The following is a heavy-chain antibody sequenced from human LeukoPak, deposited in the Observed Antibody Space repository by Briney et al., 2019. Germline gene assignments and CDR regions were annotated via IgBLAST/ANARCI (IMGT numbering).Heavy chain of an antibody. CDR1: GGSISSYY. V-gene: IGHV4-59*01. D-gene: IGHD6-19*01. Sequence: SETLSLTCTVSGGSISSYYWSWIRQTPGKGLEWIGYIYYSGTTNYNPSLRSRVAISLDTSKNQFSLKLSSVTAADTAAYYCARGEPAFSSGWYTYYFDYWGQGTLVTVSS. CDR2: IYYSGTT. J-gene: IGHJ4*02. CDR3: ARGEPAFSSGWYTYYFDY.